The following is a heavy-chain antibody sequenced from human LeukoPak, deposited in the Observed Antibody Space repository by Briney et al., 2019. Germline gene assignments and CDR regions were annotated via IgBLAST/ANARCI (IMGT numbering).Heavy chain of an antibody. Sequence: GGSLRLSCAASGFTFSSVSMCWVRQIPGKGLEWVGRIKSDSDGGTTDYAAPVKGRFTISRDDSKNTLYLQMNSLKTEDTAVYYCTTVVTWGQGTLVTVSS. CDR2: IKSDSDGGTT. CDR3: TTVVT. J-gene: IGHJ1*01. CDR1: GFTFSSVS. V-gene: IGHV3-15*01. D-gene: IGHD2-15*01.